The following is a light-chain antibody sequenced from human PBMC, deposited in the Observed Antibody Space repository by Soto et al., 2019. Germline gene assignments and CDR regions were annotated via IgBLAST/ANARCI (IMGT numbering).Light chain of an antibody. Sequence: EIVLTQSPGTLSLSPGERATLSCRASQSVSSSHLAWYQQKPGQAPRLLIYGASTRATGVPDRFSGSGSGTGFTLTISSLEPEDFAVYYCQQRSNWPPTFGQGTRLGI. V-gene: IGKV3D-20*02. CDR2: GAS. J-gene: IGKJ5*01. CDR3: QQRSNWPPT. CDR1: QSVSSSH.